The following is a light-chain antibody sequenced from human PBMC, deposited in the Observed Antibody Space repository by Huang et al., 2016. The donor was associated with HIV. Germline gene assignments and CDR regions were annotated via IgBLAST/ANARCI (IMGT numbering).Light chain of an antibody. V-gene: IGKV3-11*01. Sequence: EIVLTQFPAPLSLSPGERATLAYRASQSVSTCLAWYQQKPGQAPRLLIYDASKRATGFPDRFSGSGSVTDFTLTISSLEPEDFAVYYCQQCSNWPFTFGPGTKVDIK. CDR1: QSVSTC. J-gene: IGKJ3*01. CDR3: QQCSNWPFT. CDR2: DAS.